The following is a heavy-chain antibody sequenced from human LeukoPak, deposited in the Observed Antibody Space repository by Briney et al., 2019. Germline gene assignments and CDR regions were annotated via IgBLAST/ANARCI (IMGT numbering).Heavy chain of an antibody. CDR3: ARGRYDVLTDPGAY. V-gene: IGHV7-4-1*02. Sequence: GASVKVSCKASGYTFTTYAMNWVRQAPGHGLEWMGWINTNTGNPTYAQGFTRRFVFSLDTSVSTAYLQISSLKTEDTAVYYCARGRYDVLTDPGAYWGQGTLVTVSS. J-gene: IGHJ4*02. CDR2: INTNTGNP. D-gene: IGHD3-9*01. CDR1: GYTFTTYA.